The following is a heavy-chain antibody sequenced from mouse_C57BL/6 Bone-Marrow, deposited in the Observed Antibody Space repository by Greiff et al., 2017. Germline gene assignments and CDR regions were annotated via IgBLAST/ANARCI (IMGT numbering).Heavy chain of an antibody. J-gene: IGHJ1*03. D-gene: IGHD4-1*01. Sequence: VQLQQSGPGLVQPSQSLSITCTVSGFSLTSYGVHWVRQPPGKGLEWLGVIWSGGSTDYNAAFISRLSISKDNSKSQVFFKMNSLQADDTAIYYCAKTQTGRYFDVWGTGTTVTVSS. CDR2: IWSGGST. CDR3: AKTQTGRYFDV. V-gene: IGHV2-4*01. CDR1: GFSLTSYG.